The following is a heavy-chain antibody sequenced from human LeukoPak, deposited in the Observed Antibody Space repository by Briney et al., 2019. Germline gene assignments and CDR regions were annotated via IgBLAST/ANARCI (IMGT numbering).Heavy chain of an antibody. Sequence: GGSLRLSCAASGFTFNTYGMNWVRQAPGKGLEWVSSISTSSSYIYYADSVKSRFTISRDNAKNSLYLQMSSLRGEDTAVYYCARDESGSRFDYWGQGTLVTVSS. V-gene: IGHV3-21*01. J-gene: IGHJ4*02. CDR3: ARDESGSRFDY. CDR2: ISTSSSYI. D-gene: IGHD1-26*01. CDR1: GFTFNTYG.